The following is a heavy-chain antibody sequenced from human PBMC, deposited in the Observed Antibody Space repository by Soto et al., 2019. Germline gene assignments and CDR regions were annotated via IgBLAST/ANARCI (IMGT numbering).Heavy chain of an antibody. CDR1: GYTFTSYA. CDR2: INAGNGNT. V-gene: IGHV1-3*01. Sequence: ASVKVSCTASGYTFTSYAMHWVRQAPGQRLEWMGWINAGNGNTKYSQKFQGRVTITRDTSASTAYMELSSLRSEDTALYYCAKGRSYYYYYGVDVWGQGTTVTVSS. J-gene: IGHJ6*02. CDR3: AKGRSYYYYYGVDV.